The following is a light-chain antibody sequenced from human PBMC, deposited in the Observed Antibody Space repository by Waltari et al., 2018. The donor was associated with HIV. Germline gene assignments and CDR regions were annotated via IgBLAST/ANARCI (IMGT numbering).Light chain of an antibody. V-gene: IGKV1-NL1*01. Sequence: DIQMTQSPSSLSASVGDRVTITCRASQGIGNSLAWYQQRPGRAPKLLLSDVYRLHSGVPCMFSGSGSGTYYTLTIISLQPEDFATYYCQQYYNTPPWTFGQGTKVEIK. CDR3: QQYYNTPPWT. CDR2: DVY. CDR1: QGIGNS. J-gene: IGKJ1*01.